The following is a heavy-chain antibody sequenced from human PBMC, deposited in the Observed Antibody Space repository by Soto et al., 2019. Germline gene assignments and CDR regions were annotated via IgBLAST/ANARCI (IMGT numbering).Heavy chain of an antibody. CDR3: AAAMGSGVLAYYGGDYYS. CDR1: GFTFTSSA. Sequence: SVKVSCKASGFTFTSSAVQWVRQARGQRLEWIGWIVVGSGNTNYAQKFQERVTITRDMSTSTAYMELSSLRSEDTAVYYCAAAMGSGVLAYYGGDYYSWGQGTLVTVSS. CDR2: IVVGSGNT. V-gene: IGHV1-58*01. D-gene: IGHD2-21*02. J-gene: IGHJ5*02.